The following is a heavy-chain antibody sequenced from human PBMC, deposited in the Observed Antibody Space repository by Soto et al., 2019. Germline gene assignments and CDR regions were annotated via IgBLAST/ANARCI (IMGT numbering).Heavy chain of an antibody. V-gene: IGHV3-66*01. CDR1: GFTVSSNY. Sequence: GGSLRLSCAASGFTVSSNYMSWVRQAPGKGLEWVSVIYSGGSTYYADSVKGKLTISRDNSKKKLYLQMNSLRAGDTAVYYCARAHSSSWYSIGYWGQGTLVTVSS. J-gene: IGHJ4*02. CDR3: ARAHSSSWYSIGY. CDR2: IYSGGST. D-gene: IGHD6-13*01.